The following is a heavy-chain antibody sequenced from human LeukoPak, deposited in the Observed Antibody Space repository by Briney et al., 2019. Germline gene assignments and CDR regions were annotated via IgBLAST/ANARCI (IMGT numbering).Heavy chain of an antibody. J-gene: IGHJ5*02. CDR3: AREGLNMVRGVIPKEAWGWFDP. D-gene: IGHD3-10*01. V-gene: IGHV4-59*12. Sequence: SETLSLTCTVSGGSISSYYWSWIRQPPGKGLEWIGYIYYSGSTNYNPSLKSRVTISVDTSKNQFSLKLSSVTAADTAVYYCAREGLNMVRGVIPKEAWGWFDPWGQGTLVTVSS. CDR1: GGSISSYY. CDR2: IYYSGST.